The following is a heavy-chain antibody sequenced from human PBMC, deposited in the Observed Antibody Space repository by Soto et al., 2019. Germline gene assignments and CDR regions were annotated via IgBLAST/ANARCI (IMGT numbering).Heavy chain of an antibody. CDR3: AKDPSTGPPDC. CDR1: GFMFSSYG. V-gene: IGHV3-23*01. Sequence: GGSLRLSCAAAGFMFSSYGMSWVRQAPGKGLQWVATIHPSDGSTHYAESVRGRFTISRDNSRDTLYLQMNSLRAEDTAVYYCAKDPSTGPPDCWGQGALVTVSS. CDR2: IHPSDGST. J-gene: IGHJ4*02. D-gene: IGHD3-9*01.